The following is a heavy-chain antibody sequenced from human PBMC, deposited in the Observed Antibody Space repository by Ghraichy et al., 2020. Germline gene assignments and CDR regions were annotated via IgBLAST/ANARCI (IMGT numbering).Heavy chain of an antibody. CDR3: ARDRGVRFLDS. CDR1: GITFSNHG. D-gene: IGHD3-3*01. J-gene: IGHJ4*02. Sequence: GGSLRLSCAASGITFSNHGMHWVRQAPGKGLEWVAFIRSDGSDKYYGDSVTGRFTISRDNSKNTLYLQMNSLSAEDTAVYYCARDRGVRFLDSWGQGTLVTGSS. CDR2: IRSDGSDK. V-gene: IGHV3-30*02.